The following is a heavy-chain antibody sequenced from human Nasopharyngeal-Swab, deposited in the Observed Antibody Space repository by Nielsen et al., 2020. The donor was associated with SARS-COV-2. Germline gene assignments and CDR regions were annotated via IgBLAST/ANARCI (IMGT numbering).Heavy chain of an antibody. CDR2: INPHSGGT. Sequence: ASVKVSCKASGYTFTDYYIHWVRHAPGQGLEWMGWINPHSGGTHYSQKFQGRVTMTRDTSTNTAYLGLSRLTSDDTAVYFCARDNLGRDYYFDNWGQGTLVTVSS. V-gene: IGHV1-2*02. J-gene: IGHJ4*02. CDR3: ARDNLGRDYYFDN. CDR1: GYTFTDYY. D-gene: IGHD5-12*01.